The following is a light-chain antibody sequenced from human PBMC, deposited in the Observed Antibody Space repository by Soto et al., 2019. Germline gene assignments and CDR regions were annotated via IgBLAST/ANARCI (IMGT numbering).Light chain of an antibody. CDR2: DTS. CDR1: QGIGDS. Sequence: EVVMTQSPATLSLSPGEGVTLSCRANQGIGDSLSWYQHQPGQTPRLLIYDTSTSATGVPASFSGSRSGPEFTLTINRLQAEDFAIYYCQPYNTWPLTFGGGTKVESK. V-gene: IGKV3-15*01. J-gene: IGKJ4*01. CDR3: QPYNTWPLT.